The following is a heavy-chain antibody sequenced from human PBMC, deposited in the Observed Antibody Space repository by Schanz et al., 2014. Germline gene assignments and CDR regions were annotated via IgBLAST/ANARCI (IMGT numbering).Heavy chain of an antibody. CDR1: RFTFSSYS. CDR3: ARQRSYFYAMDV. Sequence: EVQLVESGGGLVKPGGSLRLSCEASRFTFSSYSFNWVRQAPGKGLEWVSSITASGDYMHYADPVKGRFTISRDSAKNSLYLQMNSLRAEDTAVYYCARQRSYFYAMDVWGQGTTVTVSS. J-gene: IGHJ6*02. CDR2: ITASGDYM. V-gene: IGHV3-21*04.